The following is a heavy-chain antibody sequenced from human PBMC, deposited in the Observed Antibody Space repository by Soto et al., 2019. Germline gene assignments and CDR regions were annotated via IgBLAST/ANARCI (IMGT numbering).Heavy chain of an antibody. Sequence: EVQLVESGGGLVKPGGSLRLSCAASGFTFSSYSMNWVRQAPGKGLEWVSSISSSSSYIYYADSVKGRFTISRDNAKNSLYLQMNSLRAEDTGMYYCARPEYYYDSRGYYGYWGQGTLVTVSS. CDR1: GFTFSSYS. D-gene: IGHD3-22*01. V-gene: IGHV3-21*01. J-gene: IGHJ4*02. CDR3: ARPEYYYDSRGYYGY. CDR2: ISSSSSYI.